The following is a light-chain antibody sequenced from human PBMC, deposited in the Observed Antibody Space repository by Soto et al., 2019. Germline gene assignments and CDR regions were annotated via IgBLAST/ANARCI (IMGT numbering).Light chain of an antibody. CDR2: LGS. CDR1: QNLLHSNGYNY. V-gene: IGKV2-28*01. CDR3: MQSLQTPLT. J-gene: IGKJ4*01. Sequence: DIVMTQSPLSLPVTPGEPASISCRSSQNLLHSNGYNYLDWYLQKPGQSPQLLIFLGSNRASGVTDRFSGSGSGTDFTLKISRVEAEYVGVYYCMQSLQTPLTVGGGTKVESK.